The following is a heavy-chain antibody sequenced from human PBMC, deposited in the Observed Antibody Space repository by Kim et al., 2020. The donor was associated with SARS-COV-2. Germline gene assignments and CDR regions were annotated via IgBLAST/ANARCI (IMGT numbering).Heavy chain of an antibody. CDR2: ISYDGSNK. Sequence: GGSLRLSCAASGFTFSSYGMHWVRQAPGKGLEGVAVISYDGSNKYYADSVKGRFTISRDNSKNTLYLQMNSLRAEDTAVYYCAKEGSSGWNFDYWGQGTL. CDR1: GFTFSSYG. CDR3: AKEGSSGWNFDY. V-gene: IGHV3-30*18. J-gene: IGHJ4*02. D-gene: IGHD6-19*01.